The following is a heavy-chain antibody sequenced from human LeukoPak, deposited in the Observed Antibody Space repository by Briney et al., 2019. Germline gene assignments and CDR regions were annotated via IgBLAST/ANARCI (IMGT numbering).Heavy chain of an antibody. CDR2: MHSSGRT. CDR1: GGSISSYY. Sequence: SETLSLTCAVSGGSISSYYWTWIRQPAGKGLEWIGRMHSSGRTSYSPSLKSRVTISVDTSKNQFSLKLSSVTAADTAVYYCARGLRGYSYGYVPWELSYFMDVWGKGTTVTISS. V-gene: IGHV4-4*07. D-gene: IGHD5-18*01. J-gene: IGHJ6*03. CDR3: ARGLRGYSYGYVPWELSYFMDV.